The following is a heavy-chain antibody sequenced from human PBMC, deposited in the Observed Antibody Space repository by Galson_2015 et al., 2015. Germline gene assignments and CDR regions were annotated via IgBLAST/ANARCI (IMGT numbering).Heavy chain of an antibody. J-gene: IGHJ6*02. Sequence: SVKVSCKASGGTFSSYAISWVRQAPGQGLEWMGGIIPIFGTANYAQKFQGRVTITADESTSTAYMELSSLRSEDAAVYYCARSNRGRYYYDSGPLYGMDVWGQGTTVTVSS. CDR2: IIPIFGTA. V-gene: IGHV1-69*13. CDR1: GGTFSSYA. CDR3: ARSNRGRYYYDSGPLYGMDV. D-gene: IGHD3-22*01.